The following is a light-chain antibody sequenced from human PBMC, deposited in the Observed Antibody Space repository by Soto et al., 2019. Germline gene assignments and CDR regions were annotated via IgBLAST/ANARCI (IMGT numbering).Light chain of an antibody. V-gene: IGKV3-20*01. CDR3: QQANSFPLT. Sequence: EIVLTQSPGTLSLSPGERATLSXRASQSVSSSYLAWYQQKPGQAPRLLIFGASIRATGIPARFSGSGSGTDFTLTISSLQPEDFATYYCQQANSFPLTFGGGTKVDIK. CDR2: GAS. CDR1: QSVSSSY. J-gene: IGKJ4*01.